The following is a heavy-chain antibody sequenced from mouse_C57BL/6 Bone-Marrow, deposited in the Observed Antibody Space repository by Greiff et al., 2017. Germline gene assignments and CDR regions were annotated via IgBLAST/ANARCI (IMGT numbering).Heavy chain of an antibody. Sequence: EVQLVESEGGLVQPGSSMKLSCTASGFTFSDYYMAWVRQVPEKGLEWVANINYDGSSTYYLASLKSRFIISRDNAKNILYLQMSSLKSEDTATYYCAREGGDDYDFFYAMDYWGQGTSVTVSS. CDR2: INYDGSST. CDR3: AREGGDDYDFFYAMDY. D-gene: IGHD2-4*01. J-gene: IGHJ4*01. V-gene: IGHV5-16*01. CDR1: GFTFSDYY.